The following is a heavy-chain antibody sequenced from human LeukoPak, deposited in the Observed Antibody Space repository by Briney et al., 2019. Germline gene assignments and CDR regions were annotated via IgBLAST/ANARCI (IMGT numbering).Heavy chain of an antibody. J-gene: IGHJ4*02. Sequence: GESLKISCKGSGYSFTSNWIGWVRQMPGKGLEWMGIIYPGDSDTRYSPSFQGQVTITADKSISTAYLQWSSLKASDTAMYYCARFPYSSSPYYFDSWGQGTLVTVSS. CDR1: GYSFTSNW. CDR3: ARFPYSSSPYYFDS. D-gene: IGHD6-6*01. V-gene: IGHV5-51*01. CDR2: IYPGDSDT.